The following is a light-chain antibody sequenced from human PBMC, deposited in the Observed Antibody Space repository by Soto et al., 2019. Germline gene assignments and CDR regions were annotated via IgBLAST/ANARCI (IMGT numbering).Light chain of an antibody. V-gene: IGKV3-15*01. CDR1: QSVSSN. Sequence: EIVMTQSPATLSVSPWERATFSCRASQSVSSNLAWYQQKPGQAPRLLMYGASTRATGIPARFSGSGSGTDFTLIISSLQSEDFAFYYCQQYNNWPFTFGPGTKVDIK. J-gene: IGKJ3*01. CDR3: QQYNNWPFT. CDR2: GAS.